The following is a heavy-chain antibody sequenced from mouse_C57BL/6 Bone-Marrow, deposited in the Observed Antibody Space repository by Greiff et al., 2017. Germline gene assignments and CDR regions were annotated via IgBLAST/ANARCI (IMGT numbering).Heavy chain of an antibody. CDR2: IDPEIGDT. V-gene: IGHV14-4*01. CDR3: SSFDGNYFDF. J-gene: IGHJ2*01. CDR1: GFNIKDDY. D-gene: IGHD2-3*01. Sequence: VQLQQSGAELVRPGASVKLSCTASGFNIKDDYIHWVKQRPEQGLEWIGWIDPEIGDTESDSKFQGKATITSDTSSNTAYLQLSSLPSEDTAVYYCSSFDGNYFDFWGQGTPLTVAS.